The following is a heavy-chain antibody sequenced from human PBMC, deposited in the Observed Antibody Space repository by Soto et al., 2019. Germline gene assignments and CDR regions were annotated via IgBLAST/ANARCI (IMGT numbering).Heavy chain of an antibody. J-gene: IGHJ5*02. Sequence: EVQLLESGGGLVQPGRSLRLSCAASGFTFDDYAMHWVRQAPGKGLEWVSVISWDSGTIAYADSVKGRFTISRDNAKNSLYLRMTSLRAEDTAFYYCAKDIGPLYNWFERWGQGILVTVSS. CDR2: ISWDSGTI. V-gene: IGHV3-9*01. CDR1: GFTFDDYA. D-gene: IGHD3-16*01. CDR3: AKDIGPLYNWFER.